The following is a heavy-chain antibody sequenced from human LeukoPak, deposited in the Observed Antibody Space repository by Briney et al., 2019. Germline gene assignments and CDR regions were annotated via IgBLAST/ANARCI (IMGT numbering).Heavy chain of an antibody. V-gene: IGHV1-69*13. D-gene: IGHD1-26*01. CDR3: ARARVIVGARNWFDP. J-gene: IGHJ5*02. Sequence: ASVKVSCKASGGTFSSYAISWVRQAPGQGLEWMGGIIPIFGTANYAQKFQGRVTVTADESTSTAYMELSSLRSEDTAVYYCARARVIVGARNWFDPWGQGTLVTVSS. CDR2: IIPIFGTA. CDR1: GGTFSSYA.